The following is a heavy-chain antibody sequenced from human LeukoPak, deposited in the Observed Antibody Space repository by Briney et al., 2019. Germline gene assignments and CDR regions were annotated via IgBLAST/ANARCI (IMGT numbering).Heavy chain of an antibody. D-gene: IGHD3-10*01. CDR3: ARDYDYGSGSYILDY. Sequence: ASVKVSCKASGYTFTSYAMHWVRQAPGQRLEWMGWINAGNGNTKYSQKFQGRVTITRDTSASKAYMELSSLRSEDTAVYYCARDYDYGSGSYILDYWGQGTLVTVSS. CDR2: INAGNGNT. V-gene: IGHV1-3*01. J-gene: IGHJ4*02. CDR1: GYTFTSYA.